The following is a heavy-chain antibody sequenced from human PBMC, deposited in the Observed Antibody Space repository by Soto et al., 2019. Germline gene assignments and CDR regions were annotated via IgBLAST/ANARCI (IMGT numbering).Heavy chain of an antibody. CDR3: ARMGSDYDSSGYNYYYYGMDV. J-gene: IGHJ6*02. CDR2: IIPILGIA. CDR1: GGTFSSYT. Sequence: ASVKVSCKASGGTFSSYTISWVRQAPGQGLEWMGRIIPILGIANYAQKFQGRVTITADKSTSTAYMELSSLRSEDTAVYYCARMGSDYDSSGYNYYYYGMDVWGQGTTVTVSS. D-gene: IGHD3-22*01. V-gene: IGHV1-69*02.